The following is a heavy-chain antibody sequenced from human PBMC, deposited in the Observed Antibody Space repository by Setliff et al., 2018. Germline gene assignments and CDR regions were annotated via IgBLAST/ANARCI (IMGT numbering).Heavy chain of an antibody. Sequence: PSETLSLTCTVSGGSISSQDWSWIRQPPGKGLEWIGSIYHSGKTYYNPSLKSRVTLSVDTSKNQFSLKLSSVTAADTAVYYCARLLAGTGGFFYYGVDVWGQGTTVTVSS. D-gene: IGHD6-19*01. CDR1: GGSISSQD. V-gene: IGHV4-59*08. CDR2: IYHSGKT. CDR3: ARLLAGTGGFFYYGVDV. J-gene: IGHJ6*02.